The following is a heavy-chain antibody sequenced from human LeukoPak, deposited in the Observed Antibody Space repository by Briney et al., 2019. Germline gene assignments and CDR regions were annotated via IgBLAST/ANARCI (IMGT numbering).Heavy chain of an antibody. CDR3: ARSRTSTVTRMYYFDY. CDR1: GFTFSSYA. CDR2: ISYDGSNK. D-gene: IGHD4-11*01. Sequence: GGSLRLSCAASGFTFSSYAMHWVRQALGKGLEWVAVISYDGSNKYYADSVKGRFTISRDNSKNTLYLQMNSLRAEDTAVYYCARSRTSTVTRMYYFDYWGQGTLVTVSS. J-gene: IGHJ4*02. V-gene: IGHV3-30*04.